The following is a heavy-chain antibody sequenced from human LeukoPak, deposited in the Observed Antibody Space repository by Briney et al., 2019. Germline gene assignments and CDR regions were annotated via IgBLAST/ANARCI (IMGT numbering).Heavy chain of an antibody. D-gene: IGHD5-18*01. CDR2: IRTSISYI. J-gene: IGHJ6*02. CDR1: VFTFSTYT. V-gene: IGHV3-21*01. CDR3: ARWATYSYGYYYNYGMDV. Sequence: GGSLRLSCAASVFTFSTYTMNWVRQAPGKGLEWVSPIRTSISYIYYADSVKSRFTISRDNAKNSLYLQMNSLRAEDTAVYYCARWATYSYGYYYNYGMDVWGQGTTVTVSS.